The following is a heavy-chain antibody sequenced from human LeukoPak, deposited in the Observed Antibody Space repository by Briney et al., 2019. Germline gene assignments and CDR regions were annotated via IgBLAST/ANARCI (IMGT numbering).Heavy chain of an antibody. CDR1: GYTFTSYD. Sequence: ASVKVSCKASGYTFTSYDINWVRQATGQGLEWMGWMNPNSGNTGYAQKFQGRVTMTRNTSISTAYMELSSPRSEDTAVYYCARGEPYYYDSSGYNFDYWGQGTLVTVSS. CDR2: MNPNSGNT. J-gene: IGHJ4*02. CDR3: ARGEPYYYDSSGYNFDY. D-gene: IGHD3-22*01. V-gene: IGHV1-8*01.